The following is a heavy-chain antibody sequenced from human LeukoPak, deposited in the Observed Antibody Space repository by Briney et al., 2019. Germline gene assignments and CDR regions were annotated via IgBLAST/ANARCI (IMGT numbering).Heavy chain of an antibody. CDR3: ARVPREIASI. J-gene: IGHJ3*02. CDR1: GYTFTSYD. CDR2: MNPASGNT. D-gene: IGHD3-16*02. V-gene: IGHV1-8*01. Sequence: ASVKVSCKASGYTFTSYDINWVRQATGQGLEWMGYMNPASGNTGYAQEFQGRVTMTTDTSISTAYMELSRLRSEDTAVYYCARVPREIASIWGQGTMVTVSS.